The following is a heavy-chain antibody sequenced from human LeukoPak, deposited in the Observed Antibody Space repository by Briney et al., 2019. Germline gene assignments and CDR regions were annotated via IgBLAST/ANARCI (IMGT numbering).Heavy chain of an antibody. J-gene: IGHJ4*02. CDR1: GGSISSYY. CDR2: IYYSGST. V-gene: IGHV4-59*08. CDR3: ARNKDLDY. Sequence: SETLSFTCTVSGGSISSYYWSWIRQPPGKGLEWIGYIYYSGSTNYNPSLKSRVTISVDTSKNQFSLKLSSVTAADTAVYYCARNKDLDYWGQGTLVTVSS.